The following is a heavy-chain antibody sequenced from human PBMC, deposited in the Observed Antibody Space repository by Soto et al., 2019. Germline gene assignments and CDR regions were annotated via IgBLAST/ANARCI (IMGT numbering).Heavy chain of an antibody. CDR3: ARPGVGYSSGWPNYYYYYGMDV. CDR1: GYSFTSYW. CDR2: IDPSDSYT. D-gene: IGHD6-19*01. Sequence: GESLKISCKGSGYSFTSYWISWVRQMPGKGLEWMGRIDPSDSYTNYSPSFQGHVTISADKSISTAYLQWSSLKASDTAMYHCARPGVGYSSGWPNYYYYYGMDVWGQGTTVTSP. J-gene: IGHJ6*02. V-gene: IGHV5-10-1*01.